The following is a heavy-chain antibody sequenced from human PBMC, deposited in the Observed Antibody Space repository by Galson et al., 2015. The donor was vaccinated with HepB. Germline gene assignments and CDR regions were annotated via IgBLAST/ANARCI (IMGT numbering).Heavy chain of an antibody. J-gene: IGHJ3*01. Sequence: SVKVSCKASGYTFTSYAMHWVRQAPGQRLEWMGWINAGNGNTKYSQKFQGRVTITRDTSASTAYMELSSLSSEDTAVYYCARGTYYYDSSGYPSVWGQGTMVTVSS. CDR3: ARGTYYYDSSGYPSV. V-gene: IGHV1-3*01. CDR1: GYTFTSYA. D-gene: IGHD3-22*01. CDR2: INAGNGNT.